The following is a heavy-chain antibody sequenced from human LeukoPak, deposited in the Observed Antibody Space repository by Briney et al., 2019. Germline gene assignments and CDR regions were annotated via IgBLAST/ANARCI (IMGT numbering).Heavy chain of an antibody. Sequence: GGSLRLSCAASGFTFSSYSMNWVRQAPGKGLEWVSTISPNGGSTYYADSVKGRLTISRDNSKNTLYLQMNSLSAEDTAIYYCAKRPASIQTFDYWGQGSLVTVSS. CDR3: AKRPASIQTFDY. J-gene: IGHJ4*02. CDR2: ISPNGGST. CDR1: GFTFSSYS. V-gene: IGHV3-23*01. D-gene: IGHD2-21*01.